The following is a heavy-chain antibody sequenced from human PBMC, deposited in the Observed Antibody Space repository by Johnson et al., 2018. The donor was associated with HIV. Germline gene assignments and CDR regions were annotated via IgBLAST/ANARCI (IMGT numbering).Heavy chain of an antibody. CDR3: AREGVAVAGTPDAFDL. CDR1: GFSVNSNY. V-gene: IGHV3-66*01. D-gene: IGHD6-19*01. J-gene: IGHJ3*01. Sequence: VQLVESGGGLVQPGGSLRLSCAASGFSVNSNYMSWVRQAPGRGLEWVSVFYSGGSAFYADSVKGRFILSRDNSKNTLFLQMNSLRAEDTAVYYCAREGVAVAGTPDAFDLWGQGTMVTVS. CDR2: FYSGGSA.